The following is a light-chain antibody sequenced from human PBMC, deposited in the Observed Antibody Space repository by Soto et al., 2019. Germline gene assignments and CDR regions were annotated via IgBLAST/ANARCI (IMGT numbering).Light chain of an antibody. J-gene: IGLJ1*01. CDR2: GNS. Sequence: QPVLTQPPSVSGAPGQRVTISCTGSSSNIGAGYDVHWYQQLPGTAPKLLIYGNSNRPSGVPDRFSGSKSGTSASLAITGLQAEGEADYYCQSYDSSLISYVFGTGTKLTVL. CDR1: SSNIGAGYD. CDR3: QSYDSSLISYV. V-gene: IGLV1-40*01.